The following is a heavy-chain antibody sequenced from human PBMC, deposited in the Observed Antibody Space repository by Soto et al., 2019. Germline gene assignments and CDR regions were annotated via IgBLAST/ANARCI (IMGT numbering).Heavy chain of an antibody. V-gene: IGHV3-11*01. CDR1: GFTFGDYY. J-gene: IGHJ4*02. D-gene: IGHD5-18*01. CDR2: ISASGSSI. CDR3: ARVASCSSGVTFDY. Sequence: QVHLVESGGNLVEPGGPLRLSCAGSGFTFGDYYMSWIRQAPGRGLEWISYISASGSSIYYADSVKGRFAISRDNAKNSLYLQMTLLRAEDTAVYYCARVASCSSGVTFDYWGQGDLVSVSS.